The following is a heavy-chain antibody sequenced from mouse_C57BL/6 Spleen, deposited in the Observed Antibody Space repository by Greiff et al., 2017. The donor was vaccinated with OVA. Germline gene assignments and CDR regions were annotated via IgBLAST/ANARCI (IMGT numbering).Heavy chain of an antibody. CDR2: IFPGSGST. CDR3: ARSLYYGSSYAMDY. Sequence: QVQLKESGPELVKPGASVKISCKASGYTFTDYYINWVKQRPGQGLEWIGWIFPGSGSTYYNEKFKGKATLTVDKSSSTAYMLLSSLTSEDSAVYFCARSLYYGSSYAMDYWGQGTSVTVSS. J-gene: IGHJ4*01. D-gene: IGHD1-1*01. V-gene: IGHV1-75*01. CDR1: GYTFTDYY.